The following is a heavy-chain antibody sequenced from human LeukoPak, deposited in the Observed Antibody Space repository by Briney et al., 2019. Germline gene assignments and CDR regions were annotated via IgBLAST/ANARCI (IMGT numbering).Heavy chain of an antibody. Sequence: GGSLRLSCAASGFTFSDHGMSWVRQAPAKGLEWVSSIGTNSGPTYYADSVKGRFTLSRDNSKNTLYLQMDSLRVGDTAVYYCTKARGAVVYVIGMPWGRGTLVTVSS. CDR3: TKARGAVVYVIGMP. D-gene: IGHD2-8*02. J-gene: IGHJ1*01. CDR1: GFTFSDHG. V-gene: IGHV3-23*01. CDR2: IGTNSGPT.